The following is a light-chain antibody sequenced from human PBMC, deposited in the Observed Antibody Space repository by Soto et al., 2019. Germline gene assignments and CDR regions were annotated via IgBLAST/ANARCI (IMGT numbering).Light chain of an antibody. CDR1: HNIERW. J-gene: IGKJ1*01. V-gene: IGKV1-5*01. CDR2: DAS. CDR3: QQSYSSPPT. Sequence: IQMTHSPSTLSAYVGDRVAITRRASHNIERWMAWYQQKPGKAPSLLIFDASTLHSGVPSRFSGSGSGTDFTLTISRLQPEDFATYYCQQSYSSPPTFGQGTKVDI.